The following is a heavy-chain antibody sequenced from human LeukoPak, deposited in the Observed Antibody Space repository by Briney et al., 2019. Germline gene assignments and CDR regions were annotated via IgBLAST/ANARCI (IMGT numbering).Heavy chain of an antibody. CDR1: GYSFTSYW. V-gene: IGHV5-51*01. CDR3: ARHNYGLGYYYYYGMDV. D-gene: IGHD4-17*01. Sequence: GESLKISCKGSGYSFTSYWIGWVRQMPGKGLEWMGIIYPGDSDTRYRPSFQGQVTISADKSISTAYLQWSSLKASDTAMYYCARHNYGLGYYYYYGMDVWGQGTTVTVSS. J-gene: IGHJ6*02. CDR2: IYPGDSDT.